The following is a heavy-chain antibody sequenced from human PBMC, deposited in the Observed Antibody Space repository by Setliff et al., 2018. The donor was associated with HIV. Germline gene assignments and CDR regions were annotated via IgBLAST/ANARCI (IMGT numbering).Heavy chain of an antibody. D-gene: IGHD3-3*01. CDR3: ARGDGGLDS. V-gene: IGHV3-7*01. Sequence: AGGSLRLSCAASGFMFGVDWMSWVRQTPGKGLEWVASVTPDGGDKYYVDSVKGRFTVSRDNAKNTVYLQMSSLRADDTGFYYCARGDGGLDSWGQGTLVTVS. CDR1: GFMFGVDW. J-gene: IGHJ4*02. CDR2: VTPDGGDK.